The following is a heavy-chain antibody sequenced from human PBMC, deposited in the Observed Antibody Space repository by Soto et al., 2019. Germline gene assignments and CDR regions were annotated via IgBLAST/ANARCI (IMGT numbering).Heavy chain of an antibody. CDR3: ASSDTRGYIYGYPWYYYGMDV. D-gene: IGHD5-18*01. Sequence: QVQLVQSGAEVKKPGSSVKVSCKASGGTFSSYAISWVRQAPGQGLEWMGGIIPIFGTANYAQKFQGRVTITADKSTSTAYMELSSLRSEDTAVYYCASSDTRGYIYGYPWYYYGMDVWGQGTTVTVSS. CDR2: IIPIFGTA. V-gene: IGHV1-69*06. J-gene: IGHJ6*02. CDR1: GGTFSSYA.